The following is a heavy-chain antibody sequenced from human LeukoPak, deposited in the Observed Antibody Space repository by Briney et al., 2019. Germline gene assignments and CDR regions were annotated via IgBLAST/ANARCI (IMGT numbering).Heavy chain of an antibody. CDR2: ISSSGSTI. D-gene: IGHD3-22*01. J-gene: IGHJ4*02. CDR1: GFTFSSYE. CDR3: ARVDYYDSSGYTDY. Sequence: GGSLRLSCAASGFTFSSYEMNWVRQAPGKGLEWVSYISSSGSTIYYADSVKGRFTISRDNAKNSLYLQMNSLRAEGTAVYYCARVDYYDSSGYTDYWGQGTLVTVSS. V-gene: IGHV3-48*03.